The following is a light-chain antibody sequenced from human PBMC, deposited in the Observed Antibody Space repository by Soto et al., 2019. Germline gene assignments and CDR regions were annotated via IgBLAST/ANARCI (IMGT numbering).Light chain of an antibody. V-gene: IGKV1-39*01. CDR2: TAA. Sequence: IHMTQSPSSLSASVGDRVTITCRASQRITTYLNWYQQKPGKAPKLLISTAATLQGGVPSRFSGSGSGTDCTLTITTLQPEDFATYFCQQSYSTPYTFGQGTKLEIK. CDR1: QRITTY. CDR3: QQSYSTPYT. J-gene: IGKJ2*01.